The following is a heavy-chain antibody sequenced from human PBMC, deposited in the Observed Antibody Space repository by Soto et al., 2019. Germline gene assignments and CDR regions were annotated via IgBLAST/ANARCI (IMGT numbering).Heavy chain of an antibody. D-gene: IGHD2-15*01. CDR3: AKMGTPATGLYYFDY. CDR1: GGSISSGNYY. V-gene: IGHV4-30-4*01. CDR2: ISYSGSA. J-gene: IGHJ4*02. Sequence: SETLSLTCTVSGGSISSGNYYWSWIRQPPGKGLEWIGFISYSGSAYYNPSLKSRVTISVDTSKNQFSLNLGFVTAADTAVYYCAKMGTPATGLYYFDYWGQGTLVTVSS.